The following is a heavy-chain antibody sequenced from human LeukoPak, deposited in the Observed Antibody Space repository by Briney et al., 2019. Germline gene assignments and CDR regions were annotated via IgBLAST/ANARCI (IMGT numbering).Heavy chain of an antibody. CDR3: ARDRPVDY. Sequence: SETLSLTCAVYGGSFSGYYWSWIRQPPGKGLEWIGEINHSGSTNYNPSLKSRVTISVDTSKNQFSLKLRSVTAADTAVYYCARDRPVDYWGQGTLVTVSS. J-gene: IGHJ4*02. CDR1: GGSFSGYY. CDR2: INHSGST. V-gene: IGHV4-34*01.